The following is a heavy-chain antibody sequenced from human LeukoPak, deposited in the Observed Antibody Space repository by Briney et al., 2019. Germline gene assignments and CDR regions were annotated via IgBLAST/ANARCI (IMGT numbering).Heavy chain of an antibody. J-gene: IGHJ4*02. Sequence: GGSLRLSCAASGFTFSSYWMHWVRQAPGKGLVWVSRINSDGSSTSYADSVRGRFTISRDNAKNTLYLQMNSLRAEDTAVYYCAREYYDILTGFWVPGDYWGQGTLVTVSS. CDR1: GFTFSSYW. CDR3: AREYYDILTGFWVPGDY. D-gene: IGHD3-9*01. V-gene: IGHV3-74*01. CDR2: INSDGSST.